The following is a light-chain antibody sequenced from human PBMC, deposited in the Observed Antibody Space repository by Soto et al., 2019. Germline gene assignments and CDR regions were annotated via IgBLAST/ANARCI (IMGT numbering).Light chain of an antibody. CDR3: SARDDSLSGVV. Sequence: QSVLTQPPSTSGTPGQRVTISCSGSSSNIGSNHVYWYQQFPGMAPKLLMYRSDQRPTGVPDRFSGSKSGTSASLAISGLRSDDEADYYCSARDDSLSGVVFGGGTNFTVL. J-gene: IGLJ2*01. CDR1: SSNIGSNH. CDR2: RSD. V-gene: IGLV1-47*01.